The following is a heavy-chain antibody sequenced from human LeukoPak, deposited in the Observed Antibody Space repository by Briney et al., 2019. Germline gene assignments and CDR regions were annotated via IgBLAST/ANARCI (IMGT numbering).Heavy chain of an antibody. CDR2: IYYSGST. CDR3: AREYFRFGVDWFDP. Sequence: SETLSLTCTVSGGSISSSSYYWGWIRQPPGKGLEWIGNIYYSGSTYYNPSLKSRVTISVDTSKNQFSLKLSSVTAADTAVYYCAREYFRFGVDWFDPWGQGTLVTVSS. D-gene: IGHD3-10*01. V-gene: IGHV4-39*07. J-gene: IGHJ5*02. CDR1: GGSISSSSYY.